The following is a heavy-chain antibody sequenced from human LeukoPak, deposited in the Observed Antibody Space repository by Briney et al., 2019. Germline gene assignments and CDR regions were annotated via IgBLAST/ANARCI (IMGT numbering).Heavy chain of an antibody. J-gene: IGHJ4*02. Sequence: GGSLRLSCAASGFSFSSYSMNWVRQAPREELEWVSSISSTGSYIYYADSVKGRYTISRDNAKNSLYLQMNSLRAEDTAVYYCAREEARGGPFDYWGQGTLVTVSS. V-gene: IGHV3-21*01. CDR2: ISSTGSYI. CDR1: GFSFSSYS. D-gene: IGHD3-10*01. CDR3: AREEARGGPFDY.